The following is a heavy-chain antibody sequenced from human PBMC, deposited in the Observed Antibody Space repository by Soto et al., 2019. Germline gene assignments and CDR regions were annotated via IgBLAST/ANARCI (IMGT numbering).Heavy chain of an antibody. CDR1: GYTFTSFG. CDR3: AKDGYGNNDGDALHI. D-gene: IGHD4-4*01. V-gene: IGHV1-18*04. Sequence: QGQLVQSGAEVKKPGASVKVSCKASGYTFTSFGITWVRQAPGQGLEWMGWISTYNGKANYAQKRRGRVTVTRDTSTNTAYRELRSLRSDDTAVYYCAKDGYGNNDGDALHIWGQGTMVTVSS. J-gene: IGHJ3*02. CDR2: ISTYNGKA.